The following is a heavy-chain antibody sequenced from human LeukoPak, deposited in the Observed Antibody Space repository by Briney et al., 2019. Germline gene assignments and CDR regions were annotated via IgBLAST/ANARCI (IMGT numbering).Heavy chain of an antibody. Sequence: GGSLRLSCAASGFTFSNAWMSWVRQAPGKGLEWVGRIKSKTDGGTTDYAAPVKGRFTISRDDSKNTLYLQMNSLKTEDTAVYYCTTDHPELRYVDWLLSYDAFDIWGQGTMVTVSS. CDR3: TTDHPELRYVDWLLSYDAFDI. CDR1: GFTFSNAW. V-gene: IGHV3-15*01. D-gene: IGHD3-9*01. CDR2: IKSKTDGGTT. J-gene: IGHJ3*02.